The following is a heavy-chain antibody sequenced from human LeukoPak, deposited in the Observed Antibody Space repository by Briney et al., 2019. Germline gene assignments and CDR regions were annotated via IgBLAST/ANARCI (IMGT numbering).Heavy chain of an antibody. CDR2: IIPIFGTT. D-gene: IGHD3-10*01. V-gene: IGHV1-69*06. CDR3: ARANMVRGVGSFFDRNWFDP. Sequence: ASVKVSCKASGGTFNSYAISWVRQAPGQGLEWMGGIIPIFGTTNYARKFRGRVTLTADKSTRTAYMELSSLRSEDTAVYYCARANMVRGVGSFFDRNWFDPWGQGTLVTVSS. CDR1: GGTFNSYA. J-gene: IGHJ5*02.